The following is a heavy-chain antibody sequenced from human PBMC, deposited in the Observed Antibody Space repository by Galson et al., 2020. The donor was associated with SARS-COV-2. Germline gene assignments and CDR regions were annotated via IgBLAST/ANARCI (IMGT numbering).Heavy chain of an antibody. CDR2: IKSKSDGGTT. V-gene: IGHV3-15*01. D-gene: IGHD3-22*01. Sequence: GGSLRLSCAASGFTFTYAWMSWARQAPGKGLEWVGRIKSKSDGGTTDFAAPVKGRFTISRDDSKNTVFLQMNSLKTEDTAVYYCSYYCDSSGDPDFDYWGQGTLVTVSS. CDR1: GFTFTYAW. J-gene: IGHJ4*02. CDR3: SYYCDSSGDPDFDY.